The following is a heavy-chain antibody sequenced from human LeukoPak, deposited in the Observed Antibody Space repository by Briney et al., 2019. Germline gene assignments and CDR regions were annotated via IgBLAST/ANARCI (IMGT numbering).Heavy chain of an antibody. J-gene: IGHJ4*02. CDR1: GFTVSSNY. D-gene: IGHD3-10*01. V-gene: IGHV3-53*01. Sequence: PGGSLRLSCAASGFTVSSNYMSWVRQAPGKGLEWVSVIYSGGSTYYTDSVKGRFTISRDNSKNTLYLQMNSLRAEDTAVYYCARDNYGSGSSFDYWGQGTLVTASS. CDR2: IYSGGST. CDR3: ARDNYGSGSSFDY.